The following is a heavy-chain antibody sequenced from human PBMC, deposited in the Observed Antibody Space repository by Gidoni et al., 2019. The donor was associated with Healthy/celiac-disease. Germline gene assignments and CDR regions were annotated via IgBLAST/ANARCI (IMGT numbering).Heavy chain of an antibody. Sequence: QVQLQQWGAGLLKPSETLSLTCAVYGGSFRGYYWSWIRQPPGKGLEWIGEINHSGSTNYNPSLKSRVTISVDTSKNQFSLKLSSVTAADTAVYYCARGWGTTVTTFLGFDFFGYWGQGTLVTVSS. V-gene: IGHV4-34*01. CDR1: GGSFRGYY. D-gene: IGHD4-17*01. CDR2: INHSGST. J-gene: IGHJ4*02. CDR3: ARGWGTTVTTFLGFDFFGY.